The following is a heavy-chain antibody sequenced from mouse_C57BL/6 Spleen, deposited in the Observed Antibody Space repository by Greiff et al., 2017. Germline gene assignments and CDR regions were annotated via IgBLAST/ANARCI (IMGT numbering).Heavy chain of an antibody. CDR1: GYSFTSYY. CDR3: ARPGSSYDWYFDV. Sequence: LVESGPELVKPGASVKISCKASGYSFTSYYIHWVKQRPGQGLEWIGWIYPGSGNTKYNEKFKGKATLTADTSSSTAYMQLSSLTYEDSAVYYCARPGSSYDWYFDVWGTGTTVTVSS. CDR2: IYPGSGNT. V-gene: IGHV1-66*01. D-gene: IGHD1-1*01. J-gene: IGHJ1*03.